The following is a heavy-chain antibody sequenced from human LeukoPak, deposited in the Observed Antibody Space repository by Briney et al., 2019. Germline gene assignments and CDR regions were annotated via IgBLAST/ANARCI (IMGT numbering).Heavy chain of an antibody. Sequence: GGSLRLSCAASGFTFSSYSMSWVRQAPGKGLEWVSSISSSSSYIYYADSVKGRFTISRDNAKNSLYLQMNSLRAEDTAVYYCALRYNWNIDYWGQGTLVTVSS. CDR2: ISSSSSYI. CDR1: GFTFSSYS. J-gene: IGHJ4*02. CDR3: ALRYNWNIDY. D-gene: IGHD1/OR15-1a*01. V-gene: IGHV3-21*01.